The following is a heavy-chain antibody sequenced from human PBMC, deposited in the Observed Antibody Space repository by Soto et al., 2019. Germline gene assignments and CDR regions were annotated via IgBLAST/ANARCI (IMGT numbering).Heavy chain of an antibody. V-gene: IGHV1-3*01. Sequence: GASVKVSCKASGYTFTSYVIHWVRQAPGQRLEWMGRINAGNGNTKYSQKFQGRVTIARDTSASTAYMELSSLRSEDTAVYYCARGDYHDRNDYYPLAYWGQGALVTVSS. CDR3: ARGDYHDRNDYYPLAY. CDR1: GYTFTSYV. D-gene: IGHD3-22*01. CDR2: INAGNGNT. J-gene: IGHJ4*02.